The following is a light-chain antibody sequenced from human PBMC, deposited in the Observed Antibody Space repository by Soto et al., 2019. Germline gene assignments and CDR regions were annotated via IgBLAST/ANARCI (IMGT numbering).Light chain of an antibody. CDR2: GAS. J-gene: IGKJ1*01. CDR3: QQYGSPPGT. CDR1: QIVTSNY. Sequence: EIVLTQSPGTLSSSPGERATLSCRASQIVTSNYLAWYQQKPGQAPRLLIFGASIRATGLPDRFSGGGSGTDFTLTISRLEPEDFGVYYCQQYGSPPGTFGQGTKVEIK. V-gene: IGKV3-20*01.